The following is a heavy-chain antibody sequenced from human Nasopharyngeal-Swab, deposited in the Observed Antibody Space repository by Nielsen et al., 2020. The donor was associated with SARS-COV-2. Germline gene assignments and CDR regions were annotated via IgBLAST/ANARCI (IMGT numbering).Heavy chain of an antibody. Sequence: GESLKISCAASGFTFSSYWMHWVRQAPGKGLVWVSRINSDGSSTSYADSVKGRFTISRDNAKNTLYLQMSSLRAEDTAVYYCARDLRFFTPSNYYYYGMDVWGQGTTVTVSS. J-gene: IGHJ6*02. CDR1: GFTFSSYW. CDR3: ARDLRFFTPSNYYYYGMDV. CDR2: INSDGSST. V-gene: IGHV3-74*01. D-gene: IGHD3-3*01.